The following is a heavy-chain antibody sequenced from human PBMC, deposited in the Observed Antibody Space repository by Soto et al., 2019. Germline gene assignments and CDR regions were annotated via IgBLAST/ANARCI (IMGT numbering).Heavy chain of an antibody. Sequence: VASVKVSCKASGGTFSSYAISWVRQDPGQGLEWMGGIIPIFGTANYAQKFQGRVTITADESTSTAYMELSSLRSEDTAVYYCARGGSTYYYDSSGYFDYWGQGTLVTVSS. CDR3: ARGGSTYYYDSSGYFDY. CDR1: GGTFSSYA. V-gene: IGHV1-69*13. J-gene: IGHJ4*02. D-gene: IGHD3-22*01. CDR2: IIPIFGTA.